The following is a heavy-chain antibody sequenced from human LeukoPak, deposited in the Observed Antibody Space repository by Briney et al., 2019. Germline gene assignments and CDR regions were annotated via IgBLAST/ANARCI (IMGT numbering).Heavy chain of an antibody. V-gene: IGHV1-2*02. CDR3: ARESEWELLVSAFDI. D-gene: IGHD1-26*01. CDR2: INPNSGGT. J-gene: IGHJ3*02. CDR1: GYTFTGYY. Sequence: GASVKVSCEASGYTFTGYYMHWVRQAPGQGLEWMGWINPNSGGTNYAQKFQGRVTMTRDTSISTAYMELSRLRSDDTAVYYCARESEWELLVSAFDIWGQGTMVTVSS.